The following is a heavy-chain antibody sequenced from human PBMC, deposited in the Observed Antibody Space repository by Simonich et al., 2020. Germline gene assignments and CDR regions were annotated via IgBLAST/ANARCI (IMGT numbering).Heavy chain of an antibody. V-gene: IGHV1-2*02. CDR2: SNPNSGDT. CDR3: ARWPSIPASYGSGSYFDY. CDR1: GYTFTGYY. D-gene: IGHD3-10*01. J-gene: IGHJ4*02. Sequence: QVQLVQSGAEVKKPGASVKVSCKASGYTFTGYYMHWVRQAPGQGLEWMGWSNPNSGDTNYAQNVQGRGTMTRDTSISTAYMELSRLRSDDTAVYYCARWPSIPASYGSGSYFDYWGQGTLVTVSS.